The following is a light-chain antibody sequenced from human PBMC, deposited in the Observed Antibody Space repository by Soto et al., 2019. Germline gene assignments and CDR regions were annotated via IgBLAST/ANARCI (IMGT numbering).Light chain of an antibody. V-gene: IGKV3-15*01. Sequence: EIVMTQSPATLSVSPGERATLSCRASQSVRNNLAWYQQKPGQAPRLLIYGASTRATGIPARFSGSGSGTDFTLTIIRLEPEDFAVYYCQQYGRSPFTFGPGTKVDIK. CDR3: QQYGRSPFT. J-gene: IGKJ3*01. CDR2: GAS. CDR1: QSVRNN.